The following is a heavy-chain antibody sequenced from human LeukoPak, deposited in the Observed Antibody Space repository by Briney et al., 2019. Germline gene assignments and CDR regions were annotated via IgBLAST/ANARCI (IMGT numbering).Heavy chain of an antibody. V-gene: IGHV6-1*01. J-gene: IGHJ4*02. Sequence: SQTLSLTCAISGDSVSSNSAAWTWIRRSPSRGLEWLGRTYYRSKWYNDYAVSVKSRITINPDTSKNQFSLQLNSVTPEDTAVYYCARDRPLVAGYSYDYWGQGTLVTVSS. CDR2: TYYRSKWYN. CDR1: GDSVSSNSAA. CDR3: ARDRPLVAGYSYDY. D-gene: IGHD5-18*01.